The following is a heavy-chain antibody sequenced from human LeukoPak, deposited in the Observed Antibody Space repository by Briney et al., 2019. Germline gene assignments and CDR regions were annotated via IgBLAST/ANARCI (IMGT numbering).Heavy chain of an antibody. D-gene: IGHD3-10*01. CDR2: ISAYNGNT. CDR3: ARDRAWYYGSGVDY. V-gene: IGHV1-18*04. Sequence: ASVKVSCKASGYTFTSYDISWVRQAPGQGLEWMGWISAYNGNTNYAQKLQGRVTMTIDTSTSTAYMELRSLRSDDTAVYYCARDRAWYYGSGVDYWGQGTLVTVSS. CDR1: GYTFTSYD. J-gene: IGHJ4*02.